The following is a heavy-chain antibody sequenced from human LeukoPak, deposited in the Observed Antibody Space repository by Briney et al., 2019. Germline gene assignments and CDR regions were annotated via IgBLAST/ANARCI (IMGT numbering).Heavy chain of an antibody. CDR3: ARGSIVGATFDYFDY. V-gene: IGHV1-3*01. J-gene: IGHJ4*02. CDR1: GYTFTSFA. CDR2: INAGNGNT. D-gene: IGHD1-26*01. Sequence: ASVKVSCKASGYTFTSFAMHWVRQAPGQRPEWMGWINAGNGNTRYSHELQGRVTFTRDTSISTAYMELSRLRFDDTAVYYCARGSIVGATFDYFDYWGQGTLVTVSS.